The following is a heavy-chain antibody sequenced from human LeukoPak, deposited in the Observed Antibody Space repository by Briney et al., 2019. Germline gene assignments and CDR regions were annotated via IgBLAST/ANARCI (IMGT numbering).Heavy chain of an antibody. V-gene: IGHV4-39*01. Sequence: SETLSLTCTVSGGAISSSTYYWGWIRQPPGKGLEWIGSIYHTGSTYYSPSLKSRVTVSVDTSKNQFFLSLTSVTAADTAVYYCAGRGYSDWGQGTVVTVSA. CDR3: AGRGYSD. J-gene: IGHJ4*02. D-gene: IGHD5-12*01. CDR2: IYHTGST. CDR1: GGAISSSTYY.